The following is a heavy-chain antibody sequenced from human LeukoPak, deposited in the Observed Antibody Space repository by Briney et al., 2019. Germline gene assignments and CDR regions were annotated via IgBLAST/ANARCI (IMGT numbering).Heavy chain of an antibody. CDR2: INHSGST. Sequence: SETLSLTCAVYGGSFSGYYGSWIRQPPGKGLEWIGEINHSGSTNYNPSLKSRVTISVDTSKNQFSLKLSSVTAADTAVYYCARGPLGYCSSTSCELSSIKMDYWGQGTLVTVSS. CDR1: GGSFSGYY. D-gene: IGHD2-2*01. J-gene: IGHJ4*02. V-gene: IGHV4-34*01. CDR3: ARGPLGYCSSTSCELSSIKMDY.